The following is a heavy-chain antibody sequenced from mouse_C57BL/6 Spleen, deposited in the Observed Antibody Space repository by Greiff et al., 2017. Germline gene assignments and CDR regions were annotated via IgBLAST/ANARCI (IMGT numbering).Heavy chain of an antibody. CDR3: AREDSSGPYYFDY. D-gene: IGHD3-2*02. CDR2: INYDGSST. J-gene: IGHJ2*01. V-gene: IGHV5-16*01. Sequence: EVQLVESEGGLVQPGSSMKLSCTASGFTFSDYYMAWVRQVPEKGLEWVANINYDGSSTYYLDSLKSRFIISRDNAKNILYLQMCSLKSEDTTTYYCAREDSSGPYYFDYWGQGTTLTVSS. CDR1: GFTFSDYY.